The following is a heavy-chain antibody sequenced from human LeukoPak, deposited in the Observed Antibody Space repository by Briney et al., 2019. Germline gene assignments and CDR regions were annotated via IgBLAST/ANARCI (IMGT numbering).Heavy chain of an antibody. CDR3: ARGRDSSGYPFDY. Sequence: SETLSLTCTVSGGSISSYYWSWIRQPPGKGLEWIGYIYYSGSTNYNPSLKSRVTISVDTSKNQFSLKLSSVTAADTAVYYCARGRDSSGYPFDYWGQGTLVTVSS. CDR1: GGSISSYY. D-gene: IGHD3-22*01. CDR2: IYYSGST. V-gene: IGHV4-59*08. J-gene: IGHJ4*02.